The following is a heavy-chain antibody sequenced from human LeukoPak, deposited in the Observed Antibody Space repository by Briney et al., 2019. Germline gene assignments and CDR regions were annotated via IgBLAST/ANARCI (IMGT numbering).Heavy chain of an antibody. CDR2: ISAYNGNT. CDR3: ARDQISGYYLAY. CDR1: GYTLTSYG. V-gene: IGHV1-18*01. D-gene: IGHD3-22*01. J-gene: IGHJ4*02. Sequence: GASVKVSCKASGYTLTSYGIRWVRQAPGQGLAWMGWISAYNGNTNYAQKLQGRVTMTTDTSTSTAYMELRSLRSDDTAVYYCARDQISGYYLAYWGQGTLVTVSS.